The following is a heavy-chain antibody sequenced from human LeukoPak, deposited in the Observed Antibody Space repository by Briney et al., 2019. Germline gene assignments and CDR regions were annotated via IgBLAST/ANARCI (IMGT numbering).Heavy chain of an antibody. CDR2: INPNTGGT. CDR3: ARVKSDIFHYMDV. J-gene: IGHJ6*03. D-gene: IGHD3-3*02. CDR1: GYTLTGYF. V-gene: IGHV1-2*06. Sequence: ASVKVSCEASGYTLTGYFIHWVRQTPGQRLEWMGRINPNTGGTNYAQKFQGGVTMTRDTSITTAYMELSRLRSDDTAIYYCARVKSDIFHYMDVWGKGTTVTVSS.